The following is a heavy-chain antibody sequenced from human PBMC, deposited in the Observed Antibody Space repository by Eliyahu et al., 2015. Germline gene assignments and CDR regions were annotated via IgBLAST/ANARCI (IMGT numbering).Heavy chain of an antibody. Sequence: QVQLXQWGAGLLKPSETLSXTCAVYGXSFXXXYWSWIRQPPGKGLEWIGEINHSGSTNYNPSLKSRVTISVDTSKNQFSLKLSSVTAADTAVYYCARKRSFRFLSRVEYYFDYWGQGTLVTVSS. V-gene: IGHV4-34*01. CDR2: INHSGST. J-gene: IGHJ4*02. CDR1: GXSFXXXY. D-gene: IGHD3-16*02. CDR3: ARKRSFRFLSRVEYYFDY.